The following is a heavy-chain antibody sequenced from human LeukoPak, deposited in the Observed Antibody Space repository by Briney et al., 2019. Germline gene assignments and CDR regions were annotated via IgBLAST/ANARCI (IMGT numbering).Heavy chain of an antibody. CDR2: ISGSGGST. Sequence: HPGGSLRLSCAASGFTFSSYAMTWVRQAPGKGLEWVSVISGSGGSTYYADSVKGRFTISRDNSKNTLYLQMNSLRGEDTAVYYCAKDRITMVRGVIIGLRDGMDVWGQGTTVTVSS. V-gene: IGHV3-23*01. CDR1: GFTFSSYA. J-gene: IGHJ6*02. CDR3: AKDRITMVRGVIIGLRDGMDV. D-gene: IGHD3-10*01.